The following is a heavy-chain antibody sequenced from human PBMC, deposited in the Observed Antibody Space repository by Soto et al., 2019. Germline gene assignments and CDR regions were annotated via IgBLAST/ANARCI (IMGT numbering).Heavy chain of an antibody. J-gene: IGHJ4*02. Sequence: PSETLCLTCAVYGGSFSGYYWSWIRQPPGKGLEWIGEINHSGSTNYNPSLKSRVTISVDTSKNQFSLKLSSATAADTAVYYCARGAPLRHYDFWSGNKPFYLDYWGQGTLVTVSS. D-gene: IGHD3-3*01. CDR1: GGSFSGYY. V-gene: IGHV4-34*01. CDR2: INHSGST. CDR3: ARGAPLRHYDFWSGNKPFYLDY.